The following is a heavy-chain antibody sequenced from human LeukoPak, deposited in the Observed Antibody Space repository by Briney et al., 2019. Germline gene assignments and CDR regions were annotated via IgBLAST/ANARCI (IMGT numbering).Heavy chain of an antibody. CDR3: VKDRTMVRGVMLYYYYGMDV. J-gene: IGHJ6*04. D-gene: IGHD3-10*01. V-gene: IGHV3-64D*06. Sequence: GGSLRLSCSASGFTFSSYAMHWDRQAPGKGLEYVSAISSNGGSTYYADSVKGRFTISRDNSKNTLYLQMSSLRAEDTAVYYCVKDRTMVRGVMLYYYYGMDVWGKGTTVTVSS. CDR2: ISSNGGST. CDR1: GFTFSSYA.